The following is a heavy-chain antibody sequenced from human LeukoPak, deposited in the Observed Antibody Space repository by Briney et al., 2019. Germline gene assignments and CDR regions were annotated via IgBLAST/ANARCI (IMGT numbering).Heavy chain of an antibody. CDR2: IYSGGST. CDR3: ARQKLGKLNAFDI. Sequence: PGGFLRLSCAASGFTVSSNYMSWVRQAPGKGLEWVSVIYSGGSTYYADSVKGRFTISRHNSKNTLYLQMNSLRAEDTAVYYCARQKLGKLNAFDIWGQGTMVTVSS. D-gene: IGHD7-27*01. J-gene: IGHJ3*02. V-gene: IGHV3-53*04. CDR1: GFTVSSNY.